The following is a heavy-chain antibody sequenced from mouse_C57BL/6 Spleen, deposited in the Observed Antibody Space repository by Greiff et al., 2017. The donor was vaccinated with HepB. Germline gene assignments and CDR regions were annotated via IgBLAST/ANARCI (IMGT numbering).Heavy chain of an antibody. Sequence: QVQLQQPGAELVMPGASVKLSCKASGYTFTSYWMHWVKQRPGQGLEWIGVIDPSDRYTKYNQKFMGKSTLTVDKSSSTAYMQLSSLTSEDSAVYYCSRLYYGSKGYAMDYWGQGTSVTVSS. V-gene: IGHV1-69*01. CDR3: SRLYYGSKGYAMDY. J-gene: IGHJ4*01. CDR2: IDPSDRYT. CDR1: GYTFTSYW. D-gene: IGHD1-1*01.